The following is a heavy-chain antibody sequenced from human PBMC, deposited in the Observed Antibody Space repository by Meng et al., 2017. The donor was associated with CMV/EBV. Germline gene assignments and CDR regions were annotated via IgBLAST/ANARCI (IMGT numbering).Heavy chain of an antibody. CDR1: GGTFSSYT. CDR2: IIPILGIA. J-gene: IGHJ6*02. Sequence: SVKVSCKASGGTFSSYTISWVRQAPGQGLEWMGRIIPILGIANYAQKFQGRVTITTDKSTSTAYMELSSLRSEDTAVYYCASNSITIFGVVTNTNYYYYGMDVWGQGTTVTVSS. CDR3: ASNSITIFGVVTNTNYYYYGMDV. D-gene: IGHD3-3*01. V-gene: IGHV1-69*02.